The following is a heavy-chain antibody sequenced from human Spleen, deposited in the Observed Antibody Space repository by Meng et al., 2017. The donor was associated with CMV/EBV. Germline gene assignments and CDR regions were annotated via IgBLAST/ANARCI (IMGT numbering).Heavy chain of an antibody. CDR3: ARGRYCSSPTCYPPHGVVV. CDR1: GGSFSDYF. Sequence: SETLSLTCAVYGGSFSDYFWSWIRQPPGKGLEWIGEISHSGNTKYNPSLKGRVIMSLDTSKNQFSLRLTSVTAADTAVYFCARGRYCSSPTCYPPHGVVVWGLGTTVTVSS. V-gene: IGHV4-34*01. J-gene: IGHJ6*02. D-gene: IGHD2-2*01. CDR2: ISHSGNT.